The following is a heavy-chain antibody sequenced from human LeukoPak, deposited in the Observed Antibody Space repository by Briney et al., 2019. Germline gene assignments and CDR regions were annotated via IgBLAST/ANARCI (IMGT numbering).Heavy chain of an antibody. CDR2: ISSTSSYI. J-gene: IGHJ4*02. Sequence: GGSLRLSCAASGFTFSTYSMNWVRQAPGKGLEWVSSISSTSSYIYYADSVKGRFTISRDNAQKSLYLQMNSLRAEDTAVYYCARVGYSSGWSFDYWGQGTLVTVSS. D-gene: IGHD6-19*01. V-gene: IGHV3-21*01. CDR3: ARVGYSSGWSFDY. CDR1: GFTFSTYS.